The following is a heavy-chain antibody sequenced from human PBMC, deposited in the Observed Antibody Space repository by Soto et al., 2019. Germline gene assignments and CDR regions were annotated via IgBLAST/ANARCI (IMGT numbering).Heavy chain of an antibody. Sequence: QVQLVQSGGEVKKPGASVKVSCKASGYTFSSYGINWVRQAPGQGLEWLGWISPYDGNTKYAQIXXGXVSRTTDTSXXTXYXXVRSLRSDDTAVYYCARGGYYDSSGSRNYHYYGMNVWGQGTTVTVSS. CDR3: ARGGYYDSSGSRNYHYYGMNV. J-gene: IGHJ6*02. CDR2: ISPYDGNT. V-gene: IGHV1-18*01. D-gene: IGHD3-22*01. CDR1: GYTFSSYG.